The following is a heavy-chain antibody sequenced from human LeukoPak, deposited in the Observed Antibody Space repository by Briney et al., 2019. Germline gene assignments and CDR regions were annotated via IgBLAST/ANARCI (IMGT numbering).Heavy chain of an antibody. CDR2: IYHSGST. V-gene: IGHV4-38-2*02. D-gene: IGHD2-2*01. Sequence: TTSETLSLTCTVSGYSISSGYYWGWIRQPPGKGLEWIGSIYHSGSTYYNPSLKSRVTTSVDTSKNQFSLKLSSVTAADTAVYYCAREPSANVVVVPAAWEDDYWGQGTLVTVSS. CDR1: GYSISSGYY. J-gene: IGHJ4*02. CDR3: AREPSANVVVVPAAWEDDY.